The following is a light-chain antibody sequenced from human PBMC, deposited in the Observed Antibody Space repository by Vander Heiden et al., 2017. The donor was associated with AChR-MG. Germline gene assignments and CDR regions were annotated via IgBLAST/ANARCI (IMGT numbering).Light chain of an antibody. CDR2: AAS. CDR3: QQSHSTLYT. J-gene: IGKJ2*01. Sequence: DIQMTQSPSSLSASVGDRVTITCRASQSISSYLNWYQQKPGKAPKLLIYAASSLQSGVPSRFSGSGSGTDFTLTISCLQPEDFATYYCQQSHSTLYTFAQGTKLEIK. V-gene: IGKV1-39*01. CDR1: QSISSY.